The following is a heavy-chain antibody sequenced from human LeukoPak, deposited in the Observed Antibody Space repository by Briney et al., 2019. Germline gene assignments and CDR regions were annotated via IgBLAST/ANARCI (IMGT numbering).Heavy chain of an antibody. CDR1: GGSISSYY. CDR3: ARDAGYGSNWPPRAWFAP. J-gene: IGHJ5*02. V-gene: IGHV4-4*07. CDR2: IYTSGST. Sequence: SETLSLTCTVSGGSISSYYWSWIRQPAGKGLEWIGRIYTSGSTNYNPSLKSRVAISVDKSKNQFSLKLSSVTAADTAVYYCARDAGYGSNWPPRAWFAPWGQGTLVAVSS. D-gene: IGHD1-26*01.